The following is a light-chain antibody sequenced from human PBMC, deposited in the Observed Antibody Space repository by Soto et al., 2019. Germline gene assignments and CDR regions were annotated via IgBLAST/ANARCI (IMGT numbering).Light chain of an antibody. CDR2: RNN. Sequence: QSVLTQPPSASGTPGQRVTLSCSGSSSNIGSNYVYWYQQLPGTAPKLLIYRNNQRPSGVPDRFSGSKSGTSASLAISGLRSEDEDDYYCAAWDDSLSGHYVFGTGTKVTVL. V-gene: IGLV1-47*01. CDR1: SSNIGSNY. J-gene: IGLJ1*01. CDR3: AAWDDSLSGHYV.